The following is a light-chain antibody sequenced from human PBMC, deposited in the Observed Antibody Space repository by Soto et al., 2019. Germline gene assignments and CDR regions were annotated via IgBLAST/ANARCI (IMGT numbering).Light chain of an antibody. J-gene: IGKJ1*01. CDR1: ESTNNY. CDR2: GAS. CDR3: QQYNSYSEA. Sequence: EIVMTQSPATLSVSPGERATLSCRASESTNNYLAWYQQKPGQAPRLLIDGASTRAAGIPPRFSGSGSGTEFTLTISSLQSEDFAVYYCQQYNSYSEAFGQGTKVELK. V-gene: IGKV3-15*01.